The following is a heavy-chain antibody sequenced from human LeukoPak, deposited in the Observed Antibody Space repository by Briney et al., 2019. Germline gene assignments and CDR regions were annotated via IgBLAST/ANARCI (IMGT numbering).Heavy chain of an antibody. CDR1: GFTFSSYA. CDR3: AKAPYDYVWGSYPLY. D-gene: IGHD3-16*02. CDR2: ISGSGGST. Sequence: GGSLRLSCAASGFTFSSYAMSWVRQAPGKGLEWVSAISGSGGSTYYADSVKGRFTISRDNSKNKLYLQMRSLRADDTAVYYCAKAPYDYVWGSYPLYWGQGTLVTVFS. J-gene: IGHJ4*01. V-gene: IGHV3-23*01.